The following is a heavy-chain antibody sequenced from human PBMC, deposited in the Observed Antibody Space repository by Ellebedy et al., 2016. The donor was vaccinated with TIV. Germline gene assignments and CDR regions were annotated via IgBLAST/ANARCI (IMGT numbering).Heavy chain of an antibody. V-gene: IGHV4-61*05. CDR3: ARVPVGATYFDY. CDR2: IYYSGST. CDR1: GGSISSSSYY. Sequence: SETLSLTCTVSGGSISSSSYYWGWIRQPPGRGLEWIAYIYYSGSTNYNPSLKSRVTISVDTSKNQFSLKLSSVTAADTAVYYCARVPVGATYFDYWGQGTLVTVSS. D-gene: IGHD1-26*01. J-gene: IGHJ4*02.